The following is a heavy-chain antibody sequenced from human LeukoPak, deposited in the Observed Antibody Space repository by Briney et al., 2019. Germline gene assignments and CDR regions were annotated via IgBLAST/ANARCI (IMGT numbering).Heavy chain of an antibody. Sequence: SETLSLTCTVSGGSISSYYWSWIRQPPGKGLEWIGYIYYSGSTNYNPSLKSRVTISVDTSKNQFSLKLSSVTAADTAVYYCARQTVGYSYGYYFDYWGQGTLVTVSS. CDR1: GGSISSYY. CDR2: IYYSGST. V-gene: IGHV4-59*08. J-gene: IGHJ4*02. CDR3: ARQTVGYSYGYYFDY. D-gene: IGHD5-18*01.